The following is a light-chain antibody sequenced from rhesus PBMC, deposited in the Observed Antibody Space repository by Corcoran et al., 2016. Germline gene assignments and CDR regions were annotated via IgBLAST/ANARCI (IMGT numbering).Light chain of an antibody. CDR2: DVS. Sequence: QSALTQPPSVSKSLGQSVTISCTGTTSDIGSSDGVSWYQQDPGTAPRLLIYDVSKRPSGVSDRFSGSKSGNTASLTISGLQAEDEADYYGCSYRRTNTFIFGSGTRLTVL. V-gene: IGLV2S9*01. CDR3: CSYRRTNTFI. J-gene: IGLJ1*01. CDR1: TSDIGSSDG.